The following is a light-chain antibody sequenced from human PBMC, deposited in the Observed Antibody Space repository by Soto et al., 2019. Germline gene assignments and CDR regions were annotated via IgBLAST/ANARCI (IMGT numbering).Light chain of an antibody. J-gene: IGKJ1*01. Sequence: IQVTQSPSTLSASVGDRVTITCRASQSISAWMAWYQQKPGKAPKLLIYKASNLESGVPSRFSGSGSGTDFTLTISSLQPDDFATYYCQQYSNAWTCGQGTKV. CDR1: QSISAW. CDR2: KAS. CDR3: QQYSNAWT. V-gene: IGKV1-5*03.